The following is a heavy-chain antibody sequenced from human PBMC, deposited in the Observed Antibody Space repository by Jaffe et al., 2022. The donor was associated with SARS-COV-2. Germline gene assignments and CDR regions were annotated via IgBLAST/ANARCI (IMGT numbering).Heavy chain of an antibody. V-gene: IGHV3-30*18. CDR2: ISYDGSNK. J-gene: IGHJ6*02. CDR3: AKSGIAARRYYYYGMDV. D-gene: IGHD6-6*01. CDR1: GFTFSSYG. Sequence: QVQLVESGGGVVQPGRSLRLSCAASGFTFSSYGMHWVRQAPGKGLEWVAVISYDGSNKYYADSVKGRFTISRDNSKNTLYLQMNSLRAEDTAVYYCAKSGIAARRYYYYGMDVWGQGTTVTVSS.